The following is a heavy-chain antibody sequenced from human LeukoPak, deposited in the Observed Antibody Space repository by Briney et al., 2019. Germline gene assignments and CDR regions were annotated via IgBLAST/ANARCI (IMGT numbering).Heavy chain of an antibody. CDR2: ISSSSSTI. D-gene: IGHD3-22*01. Sequence: SCAASGFTFSSYSMNWVRQAPGKGLEWVSYISSSSSTIYYADSVKGGFTISRDNAKNSLYLQMNSLRAEDTAVYYCARSHRSSGYYGAAFDIWGQGTMVTVSS. CDR1: GFTFSSYS. V-gene: IGHV3-48*01. CDR3: ARSHRSSGYYGAAFDI. J-gene: IGHJ3*02.